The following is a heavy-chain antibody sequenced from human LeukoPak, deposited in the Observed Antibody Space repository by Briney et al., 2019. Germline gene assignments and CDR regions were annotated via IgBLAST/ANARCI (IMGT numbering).Heavy chain of an antibody. CDR1: GFTFSNYV. V-gene: IGHV3-7*01. D-gene: IGHD7-27*01. Sequence: GGSLRLSCAASGFTFSNYVMHWVRQAPGKGLGWVANIKQDGSEKYYVDSVKGRFTISRDNAKNSLYLQMNSLRAEDTAVYYCTRGWGTFDPWGQGTLVTVSS. J-gene: IGHJ5*02. CDR2: IKQDGSEK. CDR3: TRGWGTFDP.